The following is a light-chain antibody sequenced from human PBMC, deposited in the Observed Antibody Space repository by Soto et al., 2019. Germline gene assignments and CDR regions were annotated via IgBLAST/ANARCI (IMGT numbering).Light chain of an antibody. V-gene: IGKV3-15*01. CDR2: GVS. Sequence: EIVMTQSPATLSVSPGERATLSCRASQSVRSHLAWYQQKPGQAPRLLIYGVSTRATGIPDRFSGSGSGTDFTLTISRLEPEDFAVYYCQQRQSWPRTFGQGTKVDIK. J-gene: IGKJ1*01. CDR1: QSVRSH. CDR3: QQRQSWPRT.